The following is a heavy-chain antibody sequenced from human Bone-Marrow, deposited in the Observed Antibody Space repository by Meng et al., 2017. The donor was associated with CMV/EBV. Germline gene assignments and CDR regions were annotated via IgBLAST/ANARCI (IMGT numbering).Heavy chain of an antibody. CDR3: ARHRTAGYYYFDY. V-gene: IGHV4-34*01. J-gene: IGHJ4*02. Sequence: GSLRLSCAVYGPGGSNRNYYWNWLRQPPGKGLEWIGEINHDGTKNYNPSLKSRVTISVDTSKNQFSLKLSSVTAADTAVYYCARHRTAGYYYFDYWGQGTLVTVSS. D-gene: IGHD6-13*01. CDR1: GPGGSNRNYY. CDR2: INHDGTK.